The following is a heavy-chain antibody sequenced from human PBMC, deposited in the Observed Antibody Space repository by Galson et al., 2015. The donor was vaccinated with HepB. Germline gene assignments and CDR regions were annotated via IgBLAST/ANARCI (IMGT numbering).Heavy chain of an antibody. CDR1: GFTFSSYA. J-gene: IGHJ4*02. Sequence: SLRLSCAASGFTFSSYAMHWVRQAPGKGLEYVSAISSNGGSTYYADSVEGRFTISRDNSKNTLYLQMSSLRAEDTAVYYCVRFLGEARFWGVDYWGQGTLVTVSS. V-gene: IGHV3-64D*09. CDR3: VRFLGEARFWGVDY. D-gene: IGHD3-16*01. CDR2: ISSNGGST.